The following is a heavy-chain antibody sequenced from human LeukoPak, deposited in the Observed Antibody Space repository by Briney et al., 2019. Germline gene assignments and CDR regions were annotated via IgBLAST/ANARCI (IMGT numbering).Heavy chain of an antibody. CDR1: GFAFSSHA. CDR2: ISGSAEKT. CDR3: ARGSTYDFWSGDALDV. J-gene: IGHJ3*01. V-gene: IGHV3-23*01. Sequence: GGSLRLSCAASGFAFSSHAMTWVRQAPGKGLEWVSSISGSAEKTYYADSVKGRFTISRDSSQKILNLQMNNLRVEDTAIYYRARGSTYDFWSGDALDVWGQGTMVTVAS. D-gene: IGHD3-3*01.